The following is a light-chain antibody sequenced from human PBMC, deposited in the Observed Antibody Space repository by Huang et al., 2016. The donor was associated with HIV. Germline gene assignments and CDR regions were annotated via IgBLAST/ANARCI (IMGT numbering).Light chain of an antibody. V-gene: IGKV1-NL1*01. Sequence: DIQMTQSPSSLSASIGDRVTITCRASQGISDSLAWYQQRPGTAPKLLLYTTSRLASGVPSRCSGSGSGTDFTLTISSLQPEDFATYYCQQYYHRPTFGQGTKVEIK. CDR2: TTS. CDR3: QQYYHRPT. CDR1: QGISDS. J-gene: IGKJ1*01.